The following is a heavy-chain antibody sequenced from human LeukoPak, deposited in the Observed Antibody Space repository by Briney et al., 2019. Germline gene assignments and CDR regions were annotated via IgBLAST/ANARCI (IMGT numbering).Heavy chain of an antibody. Sequence: ASVKVSCKASGYTFTGYYMHWVRQAPGQGLEWMGWINPNSGGTNYAQKFQGRVTMTRDTSISTDYMELSRLRSDDTDVYYCARDLGYSYYYYYDGMDVWGQGTTVTVSS. D-gene: IGHD5-18*01. CDR3: ARDLGYSYYYYYDGMDV. V-gene: IGHV1-2*02. CDR1: GYTFTGYY. J-gene: IGHJ6*02. CDR2: INPNSGGT.